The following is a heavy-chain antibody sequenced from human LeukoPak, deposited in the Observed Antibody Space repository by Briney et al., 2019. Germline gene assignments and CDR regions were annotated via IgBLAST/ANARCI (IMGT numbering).Heavy chain of an antibody. V-gene: IGHV4-4*02. D-gene: IGHD6-6*01. CDR2: IYHSGST. Sequence: SETLSLTCAVSGGSISSSNWWSWVRQPPGKGLEWIGEIYHSGSTNYNPSLKSRVTMSVDTSKNQFSLKLSSVTAADTAVYYCARDIGYSSSSSAELDYWGQGTLVTVSS. CDR3: ARDIGYSSSSSAELDY. CDR1: GGSISSSNW. J-gene: IGHJ4*02.